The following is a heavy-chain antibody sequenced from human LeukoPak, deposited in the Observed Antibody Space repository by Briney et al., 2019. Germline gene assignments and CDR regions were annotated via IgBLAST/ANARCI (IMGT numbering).Heavy chain of an antibody. Sequence: PSETLSLTCTVSGGSISSYYWSWIRQPPGKGLEWIGYIYYSGSTNYNPSLKSRVTISVDTSKNQFSLKLSSVTAADTAVYYCARAGRDGYNWDYWGQGTLVTVSS. D-gene: IGHD5-24*01. CDR2: IYYSGST. J-gene: IGHJ4*02. CDR3: ARAGRDGYNWDY. V-gene: IGHV4-59*01. CDR1: GGSISSYY.